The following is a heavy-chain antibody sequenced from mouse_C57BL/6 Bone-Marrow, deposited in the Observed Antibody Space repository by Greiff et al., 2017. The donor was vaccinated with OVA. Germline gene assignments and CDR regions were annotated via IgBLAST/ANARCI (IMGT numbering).Heavy chain of an antibody. CDR1: GFTFSSYA. V-gene: IGHV5-4*01. CDR3: ARDIPSDYGSSYPFAY. D-gene: IGHD1-1*01. Sequence: DVHLVESGGGLVKPGGSLKLSCAASGFTFSSYAMSWVRQTPEKRLEWVATISDGGSYTYYPDNVKGRFTISRDNAKNNLYLQMSHLKSEDTAMYYCARDIPSDYGSSYPFAYWGQGTLVTVSA. CDR2: ISDGGSYT. J-gene: IGHJ3*01.